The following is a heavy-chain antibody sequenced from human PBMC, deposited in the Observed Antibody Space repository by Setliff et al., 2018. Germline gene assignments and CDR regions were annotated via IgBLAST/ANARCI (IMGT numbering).Heavy chain of an antibody. V-gene: IGHV1-18*01. CDR1: GYLLTSYG. CDR2: ISPYNDNK. CDR3: ARVVYYASGSSLSYGMDV. D-gene: IGHD3-10*01. J-gene: IGHJ6*02. Sequence: ASVKVSCKTSGYLLTSYGLTWVRQAPGQGLDWLGWISPYNDNKNYAQKFQGRVTMTTDTSTNTVFMELRSLRSDDTAMFYCARVVYYASGSSLSYGMDVWGQGTAVTVSS.